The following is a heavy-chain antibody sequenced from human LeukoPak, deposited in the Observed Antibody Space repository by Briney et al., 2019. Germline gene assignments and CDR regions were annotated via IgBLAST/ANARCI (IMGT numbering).Heavy chain of an antibody. CDR1: GFTFSSFA. Sequence: GGSLRLSCAASGFTFSSFAMSWVRQAPGKGLEWVSVISNSGGSTYYADSVEGRYTISRDNSKNTLYLQMNSLRAEDTALYYCAKESPYFDYWGQGTLVTVSS. V-gene: IGHV3-23*01. CDR2: ISNSGGST. CDR3: AKESPYFDY. J-gene: IGHJ4*02.